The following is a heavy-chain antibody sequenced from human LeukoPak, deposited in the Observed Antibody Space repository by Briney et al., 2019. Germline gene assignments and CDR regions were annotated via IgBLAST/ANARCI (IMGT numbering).Heavy chain of an antibody. D-gene: IGHD2-15*01. CDR1: GFNYGVYG. V-gene: IGHV3-30*02. CDR3: AKGRQRGDCRGGTCYRHLDY. Sequence: GGSLTLSCAASGFNYGVYGMHWVRQAPGKGLEWVTFISYDGRNKYYGDSVKGRFTIFRDNSKNMLYVQMNSLRPEDTAVYYCAKGRQRGDCRGGTCYRHLDYWGRGRQATVSS. J-gene: IGHJ4*02. CDR2: ISYDGRNK.